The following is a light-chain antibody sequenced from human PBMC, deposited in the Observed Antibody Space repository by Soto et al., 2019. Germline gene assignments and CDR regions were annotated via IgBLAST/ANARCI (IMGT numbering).Light chain of an antibody. CDR1: SSDIEGYNY. V-gene: IGLV2-11*01. J-gene: IGLJ1*01. CDR2: DVS. CDR3: CSYAGSYTYV. Sequence: QSVLTQPRSVSGSPGQSVTISCTGTSSDIEGYNYVSWYQQHPGKAPKLMIYDVSKRPSGVPDRFSGSKSGNTASLTISGLQAEDEADYYCCSYAGSYTYVFGTGTKVTDL.